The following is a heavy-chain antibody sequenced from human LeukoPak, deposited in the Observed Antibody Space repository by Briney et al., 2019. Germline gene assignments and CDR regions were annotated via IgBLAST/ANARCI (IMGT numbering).Heavy chain of an antibody. J-gene: IGHJ5*02. V-gene: IGHV4-4*09. Sequence: SETLSLTCTVSGGSISSYYWSWIRQPPGKGLEWIGYIYTSGSTNYNPSLKSRVTISVDTSKNQFSLKLSSVTAVDTAVYYCARQYSSSWYNRYNWFDPWGQGTLVTVSS. CDR2: IYTSGST. CDR1: GGSISSYY. CDR3: ARQYSSSWYNRYNWFDP. D-gene: IGHD6-13*01.